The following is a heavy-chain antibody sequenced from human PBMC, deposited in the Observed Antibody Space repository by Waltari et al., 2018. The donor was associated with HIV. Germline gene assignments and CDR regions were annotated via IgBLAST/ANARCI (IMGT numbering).Heavy chain of an antibody. D-gene: IGHD3-22*01. CDR3: AKDISANYYDSQGGWYYDL. V-gene: IGHV3-30*18. J-gene: IGHJ2*01. CDR1: GFTFKTYG. Sequence: QLQLVESGGGVVQPGRSLRLSCAASGFTFKTYGMHWVRPAPGKGLDWLAFISYDGSNKDYGDAVKGRFTISKDNSKSMLYLQMNSLRAEDTAVYYCAKDISANYYDSQGGWYYDLWGRGTLVTVSS. CDR2: ISYDGSNK.